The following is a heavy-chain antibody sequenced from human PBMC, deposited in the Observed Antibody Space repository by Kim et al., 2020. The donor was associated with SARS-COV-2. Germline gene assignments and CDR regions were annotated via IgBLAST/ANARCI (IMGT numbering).Heavy chain of an antibody. Sequence: TGPAQKFQGRVTMTRNTSISTAYMELSSLRSEDTAVYFCARGSGSSWYDSWGQGTLVTVSS. CDR3: ARGSGSSWYDS. J-gene: IGHJ5*02. V-gene: IGHV1-8*01. CDR2: T. D-gene: IGHD6-13*01.